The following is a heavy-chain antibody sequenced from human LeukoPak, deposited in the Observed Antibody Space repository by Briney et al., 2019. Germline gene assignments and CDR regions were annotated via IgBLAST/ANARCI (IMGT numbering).Heavy chain of an antibody. CDR2: ISADGSVT. D-gene: IGHD2-15*01. J-gene: IGHJ5*02. V-gene: IGHV3-74*01. CDR1: GFTFSKYW. Sequence: GGSLRLSSADSGFTFSKYWMHWVRQTPRKGLVWVSCISADGSVTRYADSVKGRFAISRDNTKSTLYLQMHSLRAEDTAVYYCATAGGDGSRMGFDPWGQGTLVTVSS. CDR3: ATAGGDGSRMGFDP.